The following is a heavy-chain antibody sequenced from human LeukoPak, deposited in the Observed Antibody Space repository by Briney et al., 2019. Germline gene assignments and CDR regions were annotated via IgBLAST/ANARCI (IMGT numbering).Heavy chain of an antibody. CDR1: GFTFSSYA. J-gene: IGHJ4*02. CDR3: AKDIVVVPAAPVGY. D-gene: IGHD2-2*01. V-gene: IGHV3-23*01. Sequence: PGRSLRLSCAASGFTFSSYAMSWVRQAAGKGLEWVSAISGSGGSTYYADSVKGRFTISRDNSKNTLYLQMNSLRAEDTAVYYCAKDIVVVPAAPVGYWGQGTLVTVSS. CDR2: ISGSGGST.